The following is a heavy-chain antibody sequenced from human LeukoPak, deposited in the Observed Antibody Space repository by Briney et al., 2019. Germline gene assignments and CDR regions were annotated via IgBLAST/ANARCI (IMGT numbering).Heavy chain of an antibody. Sequence: SETLSLTCAVYGGSFSGYYWGWIRQPPGKGLEWIGGIHYSGNTYYNPSLKSRVTISIDTSKNQFSLKLSSVTAADTAVYYCARLGAGPTYYDFWSGYSSFYFDYWGQGTLVTVSS. CDR2: IHYSGNT. V-gene: IGHV4-34*01. J-gene: IGHJ4*02. CDR1: GGSFSGYY. D-gene: IGHD3-3*01. CDR3: ARLGAGPTYYDFWSGYSSFYFDY.